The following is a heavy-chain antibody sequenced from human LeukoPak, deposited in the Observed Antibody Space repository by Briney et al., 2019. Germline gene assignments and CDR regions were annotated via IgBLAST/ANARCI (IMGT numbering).Heavy chain of an antibody. CDR2: ISGSSTYI. D-gene: IGHD3-10*01. Sequence: GGSLRLSCAASGFTCSSYSMNWVRQAPGKGLEWVSSISGSSTYIYYADSVTGRFTISRDNAENSLYLQMNSLRAEDTAVYYCAGGGFGELYWGQGTLVTVSS. CDR3: AGGGFGELY. V-gene: IGHV3-21*01. CDR1: GFTCSSYS. J-gene: IGHJ4*02.